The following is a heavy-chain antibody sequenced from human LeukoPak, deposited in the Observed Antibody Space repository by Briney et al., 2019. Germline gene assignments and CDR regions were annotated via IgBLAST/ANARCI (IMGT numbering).Heavy chain of an antibody. CDR3: AKGRGFGSYYVHYYYMDV. Sequence: PGGSLRLSCAASGFTVSTNYMTWVRQAPGKGLEWVSAISGSGGSTYYADSVKGRFTISRDNSKNTLYLQMNSLRAEDTAVYYCAKGRGFGSYYVHYYYMDVWGKGTTVTVSS. J-gene: IGHJ6*03. V-gene: IGHV3-23*01. CDR2: ISGSGGST. CDR1: GFTVSTNY. D-gene: IGHD1-26*01.